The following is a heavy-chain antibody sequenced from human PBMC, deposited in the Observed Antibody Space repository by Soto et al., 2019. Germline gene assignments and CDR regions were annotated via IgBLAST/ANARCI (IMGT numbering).Heavy chain of an antibody. CDR2: INRRGGST. V-gene: IGHV3-23*01. CDR3: AKXRSXXSCXAFXY. D-gene: IGHD2-2*01. J-gene: IGHJ4*02. CDR1: GFTFSSYA. Sequence: TGGSLRLSCAASGFTFSSYAMSWVRQAPGKGLERVTAINRRGGSTYYADSVKCRFTISRDSSKNTLYLQMNSLRAEDTAVNYCAKXRSXXSCXAFXYWGQGTLVTVSS.